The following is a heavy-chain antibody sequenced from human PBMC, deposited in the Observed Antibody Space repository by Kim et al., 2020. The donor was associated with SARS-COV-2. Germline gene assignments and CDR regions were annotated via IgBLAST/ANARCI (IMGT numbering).Heavy chain of an antibody. CDR2: ISKDGSSQ. CDR3: AKLWNYFDS. J-gene: IGHJ4*02. CDR1: GFIFSTYG. Sequence: GGSLRLSCAASGFIFSTYGMHWVRQAPGKGLEWVAVISKDGSSQYYADSVKGRFTISRDNSKNALYLQMSSLRVEDTAVYYCAKLWNYFDSWGQGTLVTVSS. D-gene: IGHD2-21*01. V-gene: IGHV3-30*18.